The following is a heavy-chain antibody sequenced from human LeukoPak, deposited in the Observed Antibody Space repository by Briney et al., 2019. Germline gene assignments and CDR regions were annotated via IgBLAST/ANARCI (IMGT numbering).Heavy chain of an antibody. V-gene: IGHV1-18*01. CDR2: ISAYNGNT. CDR1: GYTFTSYG. Sequence: ASVTVSCKASGYTFTSYGISWVRQAPGQGLEWMGWISAYNGNTNYAQKLQGRVTMTTDTSTSTAYMELRSLRSDDTAVYYCARRSSSWYGGLPYYYYGMHVWGQGTTVTVSS. J-gene: IGHJ6*02. D-gene: IGHD6-13*01. CDR3: ARRSSSWYGGLPYYYYGMHV.